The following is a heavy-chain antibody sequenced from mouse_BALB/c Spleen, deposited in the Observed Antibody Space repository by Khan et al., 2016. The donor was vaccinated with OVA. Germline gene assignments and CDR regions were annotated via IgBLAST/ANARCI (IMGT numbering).Heavy chain of an antibody. CDR1: DYSFTSYY. CDR3: ARRTLDY. V-gene: IGHV1S135*01. CDR2: IDPFNGGT. Sequence: LQQSGPELMKPGASVKISCKASDYSFTSYYMHWVKQSHGKSLEWIGCIDPFNGGTTYNQKFKGKATLTVDKSSSTAYMHLSILTSEDSAVYYCARRTLDYWGQGTSVTVSS. J-gene: IGHJ4*01.